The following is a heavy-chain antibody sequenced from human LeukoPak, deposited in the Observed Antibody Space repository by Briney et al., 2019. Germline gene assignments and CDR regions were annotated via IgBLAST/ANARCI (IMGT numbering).Heavy chain of an antibody. Sequence: ASVKVSRKASGYTFTAYYMHWVRQAPGQGLEWMGWINPNSGDTKFAQKFQGRVTMTRDTSISTAYMEVRRLKSDDTAVYYCARDRGRSSTNDNWFDPWGQGTLVTVSS. CDR2: INPNSGDT. J-gene: IGHJ5*02. V-gene: IGHV1-2*02. D-gene: IGHD2-2*01. CDR1: GYTFTAYY. CDR3: ARDRGRSSTNDNWFDP.